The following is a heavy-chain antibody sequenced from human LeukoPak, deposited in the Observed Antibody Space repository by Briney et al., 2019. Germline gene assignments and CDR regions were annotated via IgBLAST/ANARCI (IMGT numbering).Heavy chain of an antibody. D-gene: IGHD5-24*01. J-gene: IGHJ6*03. CDR2: IWYDGSNK. Sequence: PGGSLRLSCAASGFTFSSYGMHWVRQAPGKGLEWVAVIWYDGSNKYYADSVKGRFTISIDNSKNTLYLQMNSLRAEDTAVYYCAKDAYNTAYYMDVWGKGTTVTVSS. CDR3: AKDAYNTAYYMDV. CDR1: GFTFSSYG. V-gene: IGHV3-33*06.